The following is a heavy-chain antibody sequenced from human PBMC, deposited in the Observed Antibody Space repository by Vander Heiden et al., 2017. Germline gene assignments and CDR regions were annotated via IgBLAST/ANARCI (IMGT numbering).Heavy chain of an antibody. CDR3: AKKDYYDSSGPPRY. Sequence: EVQLLESGGGLVQPGGSLRLSCAASGFTFSSYAMSWVRQAPEKGREWVSAISGSGGTTYYADSVKGRFTISRDNSKNTLYLQMNSLRAEDTAVYYCAKKDYYDSSGPPRYWGQGTLVTVSS. CDR1: GFTFSSYA. V-gene: IGHV3-23*01. J-gene: IGHJ4*02. D-gene: IGHD3-22*01. CDR2: ISGSGGTT.